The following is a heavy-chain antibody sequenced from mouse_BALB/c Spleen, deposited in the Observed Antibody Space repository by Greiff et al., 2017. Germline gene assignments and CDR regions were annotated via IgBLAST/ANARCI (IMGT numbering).Heavy chain of an antibody. Sequence: EVMLVESGGGLVKPGGSLKLSCAASGFTFSSYAMSWVRQTPEKRLEWVASISSGGSTYYPDSVKGRFTISRDNAKNTLYLQMSSLKSEDTAMYYCARHVGYDGVDYWGQGTTLTVSS. CDR3: ARHVGYDGVDY. V-gene: IGHV5-6-5*01. CDR1: GFTFSSYA. J-gene: IGHJ2*01. CDR2: ISSGGST. D-gene: IGHD2-14*01.